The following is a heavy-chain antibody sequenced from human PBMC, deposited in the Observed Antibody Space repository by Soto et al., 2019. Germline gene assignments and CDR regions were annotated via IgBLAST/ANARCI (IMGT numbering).Heavy chain of an antibody. Sequence: ASVKVSCKASGGTSSSYAISWVRQAPGQGLEWMGGIIPIFGTANYAQKFQGRVTITADESTSTAYMELSSLRSEDTAVYYCARGVSSVVTAKASAFDIWGQGTMVTVSS. D-gene: IGHD2-21*02. J-gene: IGHJ3*02. CDR3: ARGVSSVVTAKASAFDI. V-gene: IGHV1-69*13. CDR1: GGTSSSYA. CDR2: IIPIFGTA.